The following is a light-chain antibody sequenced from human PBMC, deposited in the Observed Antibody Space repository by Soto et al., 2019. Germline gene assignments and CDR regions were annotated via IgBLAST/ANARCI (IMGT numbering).Light chain of an antibody. CDR2: AAS. Sequence: DIQLTQSPSSLSASVGDRVTITCRASQSISSNLNWYQQKPGKAPNLLIYAASSLQSGVPSRFSGSGSGTDFTLTISSLQPEDFETYYCQQTFSTPRTLGQGTKADI. J-gene: IGKJ1*01. CDR3: QQTFSTPRT. V-gene: IGKV1-39*01. CDR1: QSISSN.